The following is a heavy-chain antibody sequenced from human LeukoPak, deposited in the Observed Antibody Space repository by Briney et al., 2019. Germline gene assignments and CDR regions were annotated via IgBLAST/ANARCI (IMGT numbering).Heavy chain of an antibody. CDR3: ARDRKISSFDAFDI. CDR2: ISYDGSNK. J-gene: IGHJ3*02. CDR1: GFTFSSYA. Sequence: GGSLRLSCAASGFTFSSYAMHGGRHAPGRGVGWVAVISYDGSNKYYADSVKGRFTISRDNSKTTLYLQMNSLRAEDTAVYYCARDRKISSFDAFDIWGQGTMVTVSS. V-gene: IGHV3-30*04.